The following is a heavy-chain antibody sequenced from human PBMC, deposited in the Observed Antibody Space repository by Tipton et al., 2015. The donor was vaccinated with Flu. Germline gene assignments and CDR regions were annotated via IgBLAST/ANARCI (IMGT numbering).Heavy chain of an antibody. CDR2: IDPNSGGT. D-gene: IGHD6-19*01. Sequence: VQLVQSGAEVKKPGASVKVSCKASGYTFTAYYMHWIRQAPGQGLEWMGWIDPNSGGTNYAQRFQGRVTMTRDTSISTAYMELSRLRSDDTAVYYCARATYSSGWGATWGQGTLVTVSS. CDR1: GYTFTAYY. J-gene: IGHJ5*02. V-gene: IGHV1-2*02. CDR3: ARATYSSGWGAT.